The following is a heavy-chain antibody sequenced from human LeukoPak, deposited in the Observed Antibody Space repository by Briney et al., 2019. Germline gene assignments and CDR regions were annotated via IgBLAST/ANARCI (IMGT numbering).Heavy chain of an antibody. CDR2: ISYDGSNK. CDR1: GFTFSSYA. J-gene: IGHJ4*02. D-gene: IGHD1-26*01. CDR3: AREGGVGATVDY. Sequence: GGSLRLSCAASGFTFSSYAVHWVRQAPGKGLEWVAVISYDGSNKYYADSVKGRFTISRDNSKNTLYLQMNSLRAEDTAVYYCAREGGVGATVDYWGQGTLVTVSS. V-gene: IGHV3-30*04.